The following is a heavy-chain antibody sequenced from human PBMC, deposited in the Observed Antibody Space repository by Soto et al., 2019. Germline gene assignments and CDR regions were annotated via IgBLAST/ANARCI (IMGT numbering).Heavy chain of an antibody. V-gene: IGHV1-18*01. CDR1: GYTFTSYG. CDR2: ISANSGNT. D-gene: IGHD5-12*01. Sequence: ASVKVSCKASGYTFTSYGISWVRQAPGQGLEWMGWISANSGNTNYAQKLQGRVTMTTDTSTSTAYMELRRLRSDDTAVYYCARVNSGYDYAFDIWGQGTMVTVSS. CDR3: ARVNSGYDYAFDI. J-gene: IGHJ3*02.